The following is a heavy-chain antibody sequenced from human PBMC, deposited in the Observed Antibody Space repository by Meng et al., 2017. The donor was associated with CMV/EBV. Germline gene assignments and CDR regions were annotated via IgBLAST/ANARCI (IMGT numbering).Heavy chain of an antibody. CDR1: GYTLTELS. D-gene: IGHD2-2*01. Sequence: SVKVSCKVSGYTLTELSMHWVRQAPGKGLEWMGGFDPEDGETIYAQKFQGRVTMTEDTSTDTAYMELSSLRSEDTAVYYCATVRPAYYYYGMDVWGQGTTVTVSS. V-gene: IGHV1-24*01. CDR2: FDPEDGET. J-gene: IGHJ6*02. CDR3: ATVRPAYYYYGMDV.